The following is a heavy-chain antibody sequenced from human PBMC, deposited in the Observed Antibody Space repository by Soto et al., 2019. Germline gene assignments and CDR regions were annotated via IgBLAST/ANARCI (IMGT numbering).Heavy chain of an antibody. J-gene: IGHJ4*02. CDR3: ATLVWFGEQELVY. Sequence: QVQLVQSGAEVKKPGASVKVSCKASGYTFTGYYMHWVRQAPGQGLEWMGWINPNSGGTSYAQKFQGRGTVTRDTSISTAYMEMSRLRSDDTAVYYCATLVWFGEQELVYWGQGPLVTVSS. CDR1: GYTFTGYY. V-gene: IGHV1-2*02. D-gene: IGHD3-10*01. CDR2: INPNSGGT.